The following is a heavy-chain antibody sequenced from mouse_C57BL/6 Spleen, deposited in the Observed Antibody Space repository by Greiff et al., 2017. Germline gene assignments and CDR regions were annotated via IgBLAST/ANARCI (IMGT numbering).Heavy chain of an antibody. CDR1: GYTFTDYY. J-gene: IGHJ1*03. CDR3: ARSPETRYFDV. Sequence: VQRVESGAELVRPGASVKLSCKASGYTFTDYYMNWVKQRPGQGLEWIAKIYPGSGNTYYNEKFKGKATLTAEKSSSTAYMQLSSLTSEGSAVYFWARSPETRYFDVWGTGTTVTVSS. V-gene: IGHV1-76*01. CDR2: IYPGSGNT.